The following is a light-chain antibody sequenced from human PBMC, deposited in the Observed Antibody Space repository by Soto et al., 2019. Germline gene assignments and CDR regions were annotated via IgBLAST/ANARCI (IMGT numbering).Light chain of an antibody. J-gene: IGKJ1*01. Sequence: VMTQSPATLSVSPGERATLSCWARETFATNLSCYQQKPGQAPRLLISGASTRAAGISDRFRGSGSGTEFTLTILRLRSEDSAIYYCQQYFEWPAMTFGQGTKVQI. CDR2: GAS. CDR3: QQYFEWPAMT. CDR1: ETFATN. V-gene: IGKV3D-15*01.